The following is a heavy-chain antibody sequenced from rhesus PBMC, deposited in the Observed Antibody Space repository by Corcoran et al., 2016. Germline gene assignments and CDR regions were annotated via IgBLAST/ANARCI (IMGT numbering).Heavy chain of an antibody. D-gene: IGHD6S26*01. CDR1: GYSFTSSW. Sequence: EVQLVQSGAEVKRPEESLRISCKTSGYSFTSSWFSWGRQMPGKGLEWVGSIYPGDSDTRYSPSFQGQVTISADKSISTTYLQWSSLKASDTATYYCAKRDSSGWSFFDYWGQGVLVTVSS. CDR3: AKRDSSGWSFFDY. J-gene: IGHJ4*01. CDR2: IYPGDSDT. V-gene: IGHV5S1*01.